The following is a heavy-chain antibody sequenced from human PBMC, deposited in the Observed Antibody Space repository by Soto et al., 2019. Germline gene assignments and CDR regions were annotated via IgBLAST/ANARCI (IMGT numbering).Heavy chain of an antibody. D-gene: IGHD3-3*02. CDR1: GYTFTSYA. CDR2: INAGNGNT. J-gene: IGHJ4*02. V-gene: IGHV1-3*01. Sequence: ASVKVSCKASGYTFTSYAMHWVRQAPGQRLEWMVWINAGNGNTKYSQKFQGRVTITRDTSASTAYMELSSLRSEDTAVYYCARARGLALIDYWGQGTLVTVSS. CDR3: ARARGLALIDY.